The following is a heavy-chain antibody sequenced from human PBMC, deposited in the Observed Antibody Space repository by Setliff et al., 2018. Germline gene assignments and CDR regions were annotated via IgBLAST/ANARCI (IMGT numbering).Heavy chain of an antibody. CDR3: SRLVRFCTRTSCQRLSGGEF. CDR2: ISTYNGIT. V-gene: IGHV1-18*01. D-gene: IGHD2-8*01. J-gene: IGHJ4*02. Sequence: ASVKVSCKASAYIFSSYGLSWVRQAPGQGLEWMGWISTYNGITNYAQRFQDRVTMTTDTSSSAAYMELRSLRSDDTAVYYCSRLVRFCTRTSCQRLSGGEFWGQGTLVTVSS. CDR1: AYIFSSYG.